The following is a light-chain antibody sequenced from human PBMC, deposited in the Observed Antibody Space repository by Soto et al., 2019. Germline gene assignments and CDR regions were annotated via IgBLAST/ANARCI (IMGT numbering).Light chain of an antibody. CDR3: QQYDILPIT. CDR2: DAS. Sequence: DIQVTQSPSSLSASVGDRVTITCQASDDIINSLNWYQQKPGKAPKLLIHDASILQTGVPSRFSGGGSGTDFSFNMTRLKPEDIATYYCQQYDILPITFGGGTKV. CDR1: DDIINS. V-gene: IGKV1-33*01. J-gene: IGKJ4*01.